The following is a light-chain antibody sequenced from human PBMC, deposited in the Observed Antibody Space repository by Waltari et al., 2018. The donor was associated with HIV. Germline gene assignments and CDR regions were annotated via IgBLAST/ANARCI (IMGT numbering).Light chain of an antibody. CDR3: HQRSKWPGT. J-gene: IGKJ5*01. CDR2: GAS. Sequence: EIVLTQSPATLSVSPGERATLSCRGSQSVSSYLAWSQQKPGQAPRLLIFGASSRVTGIPARFSGSGSGTDFTPTISSLESVDFEVYYCHQRSKWPGTFGQGTRLEIK. CDR1: QSVSSY. V-gene: IGKV3-11*01.